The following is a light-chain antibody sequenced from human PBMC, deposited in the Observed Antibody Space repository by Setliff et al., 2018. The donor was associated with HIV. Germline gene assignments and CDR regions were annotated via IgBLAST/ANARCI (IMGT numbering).Light chain of an antibody. J-gene: IGLJ1*01. CDR1: SNDVGRYDL. CDR2: QAS. CDR3: CSNTGSNTYV. V-gene: IGLV2-23*01. Sequence: QSALTQPASVSGSPGQSITISCTGTSNDVGRYDLVSWYQQQPGKPPKLMIYQASKRPSGVSNHFSGSKSGNTASLTISGLQAEDEADYYCCSNTGSNTYVFGTGTKVTVL.